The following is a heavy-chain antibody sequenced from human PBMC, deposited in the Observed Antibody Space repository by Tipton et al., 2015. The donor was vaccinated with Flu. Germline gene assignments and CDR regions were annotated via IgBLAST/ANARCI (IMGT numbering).Heavy chain of an antibody. D-gene: IGHD3-10*02. Sequence: VKPSETLSLTCSVSGYSIRSAYYWGWVRRPPGKGLEWIGTIYHSGTTYYNPSLKSRLTISVDTSKNQFSLRLSSVTAADTAVYYCARHTGDSVRGVIDYWGQGTLVTVSS. CDR2: IYHSGTT. CDR3: ARHTGDSVRGVIDY. V-gene: IGHV4-38-2*01. J-gene: IGHJ4*02. CDR1: GYSIRSAYY.